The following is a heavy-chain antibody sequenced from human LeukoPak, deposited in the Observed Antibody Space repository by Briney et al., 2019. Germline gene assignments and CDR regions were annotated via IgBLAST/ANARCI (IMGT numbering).Heavy chain of an antibody. Sequence: GASVKVSCKASGYTLTDYYLHWVRQAPGQGLEWMGRINPSGGSTSYAQKFQGRVTMTRDTSTSTVYMELSSLRSEDTAVYYCAREVRTPAGTSPRAFDIWGQGTMVTVSS. CDR1: GYTLTDYY. J-gene: IGHJ3*02. CDR2: INPSGGST. CDR3: AREVRTPAGTSPRAFDI. V-gene: IGHV1-46*01. D-gene: IGHD6-13*01.